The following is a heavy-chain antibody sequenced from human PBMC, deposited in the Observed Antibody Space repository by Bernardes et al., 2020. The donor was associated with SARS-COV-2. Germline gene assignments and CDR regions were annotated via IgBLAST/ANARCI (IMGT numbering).Heavy chain of an antibody. D-gene: IGHD1-26*01. CDR2: IKPNNGDT. CDR1: GYTFPDYY. CDR3: VSVTWSQHDDFDI. J-gene: IGHJ3*02. Sequence: ASVQVSCKASGYTFPDYYFHWVRQAPGQGLEWMGWIKPNNGDTTYAQNFQGRVTMTRDTSISTGYMELSRLTSDDTAVYYCVSVTWSQHDDFDIWGQGTMVTVSS. V-gene: IGHV1-2*02.